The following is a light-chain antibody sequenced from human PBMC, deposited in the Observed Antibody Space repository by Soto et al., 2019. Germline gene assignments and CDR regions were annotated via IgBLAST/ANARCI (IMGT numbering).Light chain of an antibody. CDR3: QQYNNWLPRWT. Sequence: EIVMTQSPATLSVSPEERATLSCRASQSVSSNLAWYQQKPGQATRLLIYGASTRATGIPARFSGSGSGTELTLTISSLQSEDCVCFFCQQYNNWLPRWTFGQGTKVDSK. V-gene: IGKV3-15*01. CDR2: GAS. J-gene: IGKJ1*01. CDR1: QSVSSN.